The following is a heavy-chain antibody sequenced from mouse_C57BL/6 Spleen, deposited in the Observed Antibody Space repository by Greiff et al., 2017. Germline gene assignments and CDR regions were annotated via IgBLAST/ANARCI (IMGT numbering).Heavy chain of an antibody. V-gene: IGHV2-2*01. CDR3: ARRGNYVYWYFDV. CDR1: GFSLTSYG. J-gene: IGHJ1*03. CDR2: IWSGGST. Sequence: QVQLKESGPGLVQPSQSLSITCTASGFSLTSYGVHWVRQSPGKGLEWLGVIWSGGSTDYSAAFISRLSISKDNSKSQVFFKMNSLQADDTAIYYCARRGNYVYWYFDVWGTGTTVTVSS. D-gene: IGHD1-1*02.